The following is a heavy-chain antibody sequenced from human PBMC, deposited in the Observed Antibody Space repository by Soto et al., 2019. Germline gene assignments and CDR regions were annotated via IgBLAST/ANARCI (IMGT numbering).Heavy chain of an antibody. CDR3: ARGIFRVVVPAATFDY. CDR2: INHSGST. CDR1: GGSFSGYY. Sequence: SETLSLTCAVYGGSFSGYYWSWISQPPGKGLEWIGEINHSGSTNYNPSLKSRVTISVDTSKNQFSLKLSSVTAADTAVYYCARGIFRVVVPAATFDYWGQGTLVTVSS. J-gene: IGHJ4*02. V-gene: IGHV4-34*01. D-gene: IGHD2-2*01.